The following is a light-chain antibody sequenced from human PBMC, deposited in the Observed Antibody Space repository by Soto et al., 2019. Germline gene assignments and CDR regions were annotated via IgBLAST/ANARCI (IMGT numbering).Light chain of an antibody. CDR1: QSVSSN. J-gene: IGKJ4*01. Sequence: EIVMTQSPATLSVSPGQRATLSCRASQSVSSNLAWYQQKPGQAPRLLIYDASNRATGIPARFSGSGSGTDFTLTISSLEPEDFAVYYCQHRDNRPLTFGGGTKVEI. CDR3: QHRDNRPLT. V-gene: IGKV3-11*01. CDR2: DAS.